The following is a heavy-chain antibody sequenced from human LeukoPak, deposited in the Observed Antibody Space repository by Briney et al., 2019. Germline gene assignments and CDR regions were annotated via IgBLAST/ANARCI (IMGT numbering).Heavy chain of an antibody. CDR1: GFTFSSYS. Sequence: GGSLRLSCAASGFTFSSYSMNWVRQAPGKGLEWVSYISSSSSTIYYADSVKGRFTISRDNAKNSLYLQMNSLRAEDTAVYYCARMIGGASGDFDYWGQGTLVTVSS. V-gene: IGHV3-48*01. D-gene: IGHD2-21*01. CDR2: ISSSSSTI. J-gene: IGHJ4*02. CDR3: ARMIGGASGDFDY.